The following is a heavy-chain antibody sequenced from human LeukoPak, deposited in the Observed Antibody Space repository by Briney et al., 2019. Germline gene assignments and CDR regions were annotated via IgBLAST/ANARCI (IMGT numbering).Heavy chain of an antibody. J-gene: IGHJ4*02. Sequence: PGGSLRLSCAASGFTFSSYSMNWVRQAPGKGLEWVSSISSSGSYIYYADSVKGRFTISRDNAKNSLYLQMNSLRAEDTAVYYFAEDGAAAGLTGFYHWGQGNLVTVSS. CDR1: GFTFSSYS. CDR3: AEDGAAAGLTGFYH. V-gene: IGHV3-21*01. D-gene: IGHD6-13*01. CDR2: ISSSGSYI.